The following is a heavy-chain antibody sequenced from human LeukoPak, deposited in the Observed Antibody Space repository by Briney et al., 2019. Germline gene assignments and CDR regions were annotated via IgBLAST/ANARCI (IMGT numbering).Heavy chain of an antibody. V-gene: IGHV3-49*04. Sequence: VRSLRLSCTASGFTFCDYSMSWVRQAPGKGLEWVGFISTKAYGGTTEYAASVKGRFTMSRDDSKSIAYLQMNSLKTEDTALYYCTRDATIDSSLRGLWGQGTLVTVSS. CDR2: ISTKAYGGTT. D-gene: IGHD3-10*01. CDR3: TRDATIDSSLRGL. CDR1: GFTFCDYS. J-gene: IGHJ4*02.